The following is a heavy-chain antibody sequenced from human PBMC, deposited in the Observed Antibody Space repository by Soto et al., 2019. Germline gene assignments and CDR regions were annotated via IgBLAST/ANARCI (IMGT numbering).Heavy chain of an antibody. V-gene: IGHV1-2*02. CDR1: GYTFTGYY. CDR3: ARHSGYDYVFDY. D-gene: IGHD5-12*01. CDR2: INPNNGDT. Sequence: EASVKVSCKASGYTFTGYYIHWVRQAPGQGLEWMGWINPNNGDTNYAQKFQGRVSMTRDTSASTAYMELSSLRFDDTAVYYCARHSGYDYVFDYWGQGTLVTDS. J-gene: IGHJ4*02.